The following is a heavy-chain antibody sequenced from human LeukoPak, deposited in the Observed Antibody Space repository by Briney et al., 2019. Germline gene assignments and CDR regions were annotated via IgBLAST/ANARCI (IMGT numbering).Heavy chain of an antibody. V-gene: IGHV3-53*01. CDR1: GFTFSSNY. Sequence: PGGSLRLSCAASGFTFSSNYMSWVRQAPGKGLEWVSVIYSGGSTYYADSVKGRFTIYRDNSKNTLYLQMNSLRDEDTAVYYCVRLEQGNYFDNWGQGTLVTASS. CDR3: VRLEQGNYFDN. J-gene: IGHJ4*02. D-gene: IGHD1-1*01. CDR2: IYSGGST.